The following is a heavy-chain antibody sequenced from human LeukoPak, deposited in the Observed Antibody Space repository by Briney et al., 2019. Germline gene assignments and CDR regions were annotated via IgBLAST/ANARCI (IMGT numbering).Heavy chain of an antibody. CDR1: GGSISSSSYY. J-gene: IGHJ4*02. D-gene: IGHD5-24*01. Sequence: PSETLSLTCTVSGGSISSSSYYWSWIRQPAGKGLEWIGRIYTSGSTNYNPSLKSRVTISVDTSKNQFSLKLSSVTAADTAVYYCARISRDGYNYFDYWGQGTLVTVSS. V-gene: IGHV4-61*02. CDR2: IYTSGST. CDR3: ARISRDGYNYFDY.